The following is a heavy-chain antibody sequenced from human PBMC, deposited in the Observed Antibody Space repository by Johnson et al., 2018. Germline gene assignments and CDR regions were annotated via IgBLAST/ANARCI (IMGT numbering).Heavy chain of an antibody. CDR3: ARPGYDNLTGYHYGYYGMDV. J-gene: IGHJ6*02. V-gene: IGHV5-51*01. CDR1: GYTFTSSW. CDR2: IFPGDFDT. D-gene: IGHD3-9*01. Sequence: EVQLVESGAEVKRPGESLKISCQVSGYTFTSSWIGWVRQMPGKGLEWMGIIFPGDFDTKYSPSFQGQVTISADKSITTAYLQWSGLEASGTAMYYCARPGYDNLTGYHYGYYGMDVWGQGTTVTVSS.